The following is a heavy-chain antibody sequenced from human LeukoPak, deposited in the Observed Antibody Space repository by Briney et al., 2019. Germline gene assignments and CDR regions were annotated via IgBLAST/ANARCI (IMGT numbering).Heavy chain of an antibody. D-gene: IGHD6-19*01. CDR1: GFTFSSYA. CDR3: AKVHTPSSGWYYNWFDP. V-gene: IGHV3-23*01. CDR2: ISGSGGST. J-gene: IGHJ5*02. Sequence: PGGSLRLSCAASGFTFSSYAMSWVRQAPGKGLEWVSAISGSGGSTYYADSVKGRFTISRDNSKNTLYLQMNSLRAEDTAVYYCAKVHTPSSGWYYNWFDPWGQGTLVTVSS.